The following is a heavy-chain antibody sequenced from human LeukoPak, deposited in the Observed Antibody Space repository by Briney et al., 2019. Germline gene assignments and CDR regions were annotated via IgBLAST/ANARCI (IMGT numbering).Heavy chain of an antibody. J-gene: IGHJ4*02. CDR3: AGHHPRNTVDF. CDR1: GGSISSYY. Sequence: SETLSLTCTVSGGSISSYYWSWIRQPPGKGLEWIAYTSDIGSINYNPSLKSRVTISLDTSKNQFSLKLSSVTAADTAVYYCAGHHPRNTVDFWGQGTLVTVS. V-gene: IGHV4-59*08. D-gene: IGHD2/OR15-2a*01. CDR2: TSDIGSI.